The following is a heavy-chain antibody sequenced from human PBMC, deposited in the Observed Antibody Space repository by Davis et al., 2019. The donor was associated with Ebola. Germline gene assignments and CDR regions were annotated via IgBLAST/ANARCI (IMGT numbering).Heavy chain of an antibody. J-gene: IGHJ4*02. V-gene: IGHV4-34*01. CDR3: ARGPTVNGLDY. CDR1: GGSFSGYY. D-gene: IGHD4-11*01. Sequence: SETLSLTCAVYGGSFSGYYWSWIRQPPGKGLEWIGEINHSGSTNYNPSLKSRVTISVDTSKNQFSLKLSSVTAADTAVYYCARGPTVNGLDYWGQGTLATVSS. CDR2: INHSGST.